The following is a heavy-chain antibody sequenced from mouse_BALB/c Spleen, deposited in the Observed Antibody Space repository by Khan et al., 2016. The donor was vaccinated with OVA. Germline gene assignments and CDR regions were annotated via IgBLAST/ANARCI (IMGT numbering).Heavy chain of an antibody. CDR1: GYTFTDYA. CDR3: ARSHSGFAY. CDR2: ISTYYGDV. Sequence: QVQLKESGAELVRPGVSVKISCKGSGYTFTDYAMHWVKQSHAKSLEWIGVISTYYGDVNYNQKFKGKATMTVDKSSSTAYMELARLTSEDSAIYYCARSHSGFAYWGQGTLVTVS. V-gene: IGHV1S137*01. J-gene: IGHJ3*01.